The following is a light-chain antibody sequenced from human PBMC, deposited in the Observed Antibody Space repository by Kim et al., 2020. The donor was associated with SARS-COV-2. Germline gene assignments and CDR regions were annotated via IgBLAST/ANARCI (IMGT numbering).Light chain of an antibody. V-gene: IGLV3-19*01. CDR3: IPPGSNGHVL. Sequence: ALGRTVRITCQGDSLRSYYATWYQQKPGQAPIVVIYGKNNRPSGIPDRFSGSSSGDTASLTITGSQAGDEAEYSCIPPGSNGHVLFGGGT. J-gene: IGLJ2*01. CDR2: GKN. CDR1: SLRSYY.